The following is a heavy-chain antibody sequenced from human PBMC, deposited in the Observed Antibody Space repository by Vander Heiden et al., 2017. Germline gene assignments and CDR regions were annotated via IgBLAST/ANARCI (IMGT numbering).Heavy chain of an antibody. CDR3: AGRLLARGWTSQHYGMDV. CDR1: GGPLSTYV. V-gene: IGHV1-69*06. J-gene: IGHJ6*02. D-gene: IGHD6-19*01. Sequence: QVQLVQYGAEVKKPGTSVKVSCKASGGPLSTYVINWVRQAPGQWPGWMGGFVPKLETANYAQKCQGRVTITADKSTSTSYMEVSSLRSDDTAVFYCAGRLLARGWTSQHYGMDVWGQGTTVTVSS. CDR2: FVPKLETA.